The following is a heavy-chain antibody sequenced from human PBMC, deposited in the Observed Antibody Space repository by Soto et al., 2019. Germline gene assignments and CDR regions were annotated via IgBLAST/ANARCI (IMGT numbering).Heavy chain of an antibody. J-gene: IGHJ3*02. D-gene: IGHD4-17*01. CDR3: ARDTMTTGAFDI. V-gene: IGHV3-33*01. CDR2: IWYDGSNK. Sequence: QVQLVESGGGVVQPGRSLRLSCAASGFTFSSYGMHWVRQAPGKGLEWVAVIWYDGSNKYYADSVKGRFTISRDNSKNTLYLQMNSLRAEDTAVYYCARDTMTTGAFDIWCQGTMVTVSS. CDR1: GFTFSSYG.